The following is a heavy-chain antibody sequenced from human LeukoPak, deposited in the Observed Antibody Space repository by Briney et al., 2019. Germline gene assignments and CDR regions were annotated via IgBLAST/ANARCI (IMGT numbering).Heavy chain of an antibody. J-gene: IGHJ4*02. Sequence: GSLRLSCAASGFTFSSYAMSWVRQAPGKGLEWVSAISGSGGSTYYADSVKGRFTISRDNAKNSLYLQMNSLRAEDTAVYYCARETPDSSSWTVFDFWGQGTLVTVSS. D-gene: IGHD6-13*01. CDR2: ISGSGGST. CDR3: ARETPDSSSWTVFDF. V-gene: IGHV3-23*01. CDR1: GFTFSSYA.